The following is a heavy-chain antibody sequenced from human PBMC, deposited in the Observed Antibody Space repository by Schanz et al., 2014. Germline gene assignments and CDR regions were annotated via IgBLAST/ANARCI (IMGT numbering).Heavy chain of an antibody. Sequence: QVQLVQSGAEVKKPGSSVKVSCKASGDTFRSYTINWVRHAPGQGLEWMGRIIPITGITNYAQKFQGRVTFTADTSTSTAFLEVNSLRSEDTALYFCARAVQLWFGEFPSYFDLWGRGTLVSVSS. CDR1: GDTFRSYT. D-gene: IGHD3-10*01. CDR3: ARAVQLWFGEFPSYFDL. J-gene: IGHJ2*01. V-gene: IGHV1-69*02. CDR2: IIPITGIT.